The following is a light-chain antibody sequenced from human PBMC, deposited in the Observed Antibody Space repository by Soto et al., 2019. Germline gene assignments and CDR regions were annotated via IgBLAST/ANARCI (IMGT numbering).Light chain of an antibody. V-gene: IGKV3-20*01. CDR3: QQYGTSPLT. CDR1: QSISSNY. Sequence: EIVLTQSPGTLSLSPGERATLSCRASQSISSNYLAWYQQKPGQAPRLLIYGASSRATSIPDRFSGSGAGTDCALPISRLEPEDFAVYYCQQYGTSPLTFGGGTKVEIK. CDR2: GAS. J-gene: IGKJ4*01.